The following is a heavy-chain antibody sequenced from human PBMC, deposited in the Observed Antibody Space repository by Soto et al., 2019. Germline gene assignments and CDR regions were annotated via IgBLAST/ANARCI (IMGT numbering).Heavy chain of an antibody. CDR1: AFTLSNPG. J-gene: IGHJ6*02. V-gene: IGHV3-33*01. CDR3: AGERYSNPTPGMDV. CDR2: IWYDGSNK. Sequence: EVTRRLSCSASAFTLSNPGVQCVRQAPGKGREWVATIWYDGSNKYYAESVKGRFTISRDNSKNTVYLQMNSLRAEDSAVYYCAGERYSNPTPGMDVWGQGTTVTVSS. D-gene: IGHD4-4*01.